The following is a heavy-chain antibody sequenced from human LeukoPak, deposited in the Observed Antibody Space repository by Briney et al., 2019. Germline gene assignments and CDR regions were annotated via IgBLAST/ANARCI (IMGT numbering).Heavy chain of an antibody. J-gene: IGHJ5*02. CDR1: GFAFSSYD. CDR3: ARGGHGAADQ. CDR2: ISSSSSYI. D-gene: IGHD1-26*01. V-gene: IGHV3-21*04. Sequence: GGSLRLSCAASGFAFSSYDMNWVRQAPGKGLEWVSYISSSSSYIYYADSVKGRFTISRDNSKNTLYLQMNSLRAEDTAVYYCARGGHGAADQWGQGTLVTVSS.